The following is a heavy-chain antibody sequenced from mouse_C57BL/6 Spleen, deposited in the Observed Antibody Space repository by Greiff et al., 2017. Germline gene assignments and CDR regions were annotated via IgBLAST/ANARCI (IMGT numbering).Heavy chain of an antibody. CDR3: ARRYYGLYWYFDV. CDR2: IYPRDGST. J-gene: IGHJ1*03. CDR1: GYTFTDHT. Sequence: QVQLQQSDAELVKPGASVKISCKASGYTFTDHTIHWMKQRPEQGLEWIGYIYPRDGSTKYNEKFKGKATLTADKSSSTAYMQLNSLTSEDSAVYYCARRYYGLYWYFDVWGTGTTVTVSS. V-gene: IGHV1-78*01. D-gene: IGHD2-1*01.